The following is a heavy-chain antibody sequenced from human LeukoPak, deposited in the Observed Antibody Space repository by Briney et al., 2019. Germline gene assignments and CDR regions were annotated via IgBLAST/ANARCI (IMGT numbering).Heavy chain of an antibody. CDR2: NQNP. Sequence: NPSETLSLTCTVSGASVSSGDYHWSWVRQAPGKGLEWIGHNQNPSYNPSLKSRVVISIHTSRNQFSLTLNTLTAADTATYFCVTYFVNGGGRGHWGPGALVTVSS. J-gene: IGHJ4*02. D-gene: IGHD3-9*01. CDR1: GASVSSGDYH. V-gene: IGHV4-61*08. CDR3: VTYFVNGGGRGH.